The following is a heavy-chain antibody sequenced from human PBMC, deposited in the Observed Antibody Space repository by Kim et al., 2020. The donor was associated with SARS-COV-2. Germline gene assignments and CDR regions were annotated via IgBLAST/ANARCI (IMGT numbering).Heavy chain of an antibody. CDR2: IGTAGDT. Sequence: GGSLRLSCAASGFTFSRYDMHWVRQATGKGLEWVLVIGTAGDTYYPGSVKGRFTISRENAKNSLYLQMNSLRAGDTAVYYCARAEYGGNYYYYYGMDVWGQGTTVTVPS. CDR1: GFTFSRYD. J-gene: IGHJ6*02. V-gene: IGHV3-13*01. CDR3: ARAEYGGNYYYYYGMDV. D-gene: IGHD4-17*01.